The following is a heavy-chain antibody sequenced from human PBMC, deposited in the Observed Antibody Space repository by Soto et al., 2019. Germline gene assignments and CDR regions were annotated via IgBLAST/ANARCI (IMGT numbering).Heavy chain of an antibody. CDR2: IDHSGSA. D-gene: IGHD7-27*01. J-gene: IGHJ4*02. V-gene: IGHV4-30-4*01. Sequence: QVQLQESGPGLVKPSQTLSLTCTVSAGSIRSGDYYWTWIRQPPGKGLELIGYIDHSGSAYYNPSLKSRATISIDTSNNQFSLKMTSVTAADTAVYYCAGELGTFYFDHWGQGTLVTVSS. CDR3: AGELGTFYFDH. CDR1: AGSIRSGDYY.